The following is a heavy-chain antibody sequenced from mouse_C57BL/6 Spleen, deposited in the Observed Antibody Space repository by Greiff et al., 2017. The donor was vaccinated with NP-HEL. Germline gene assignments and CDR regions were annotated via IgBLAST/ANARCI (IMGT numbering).Heavy chain of an antibody. D-gene: IGHD2-4*01. CDR2: ISSGSSTI. Sequence: DVQLQESGGGLVKPGGSLKLSCAASGFTFSDYGMHWVRQAPEKGLEWVAYISSGSSTIYYADTVKGRFTISRDNAKNTLFLQMTSLRSEDTAMYYCARRDYDGIYAMYYWGQGTSVTVSS. V-gene: IGHV5-17*01. CDR1: GFTFSDYG. J-gene: IGHJ4*01. CDR3: ARRDYDGIYAMYY.